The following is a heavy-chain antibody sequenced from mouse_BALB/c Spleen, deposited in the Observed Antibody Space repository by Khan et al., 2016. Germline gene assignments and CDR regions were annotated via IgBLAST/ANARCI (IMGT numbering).Heavy chain of an antibody. CDR1: GYSITSDYA. CDR2: INYSGGT. CDR3: ARDYYGSSFFDY. Sequence: EVQLQESGPGLVKPSQSLSLTCTVTGYSITSDYAWNWIRQFPGDKLEWMAYINYSGGTSYNPSLKSRISITRDPSKNQFFLQLNSVTAEDTATYYCARDYYGSSFFDYWGQGTLVTVSA. V-gene: IGHV3-2*02. D-gene: IGHD1-1*01. J-gene: IGHJ3*01.